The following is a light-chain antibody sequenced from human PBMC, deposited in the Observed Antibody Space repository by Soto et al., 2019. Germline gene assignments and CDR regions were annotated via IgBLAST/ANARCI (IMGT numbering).Light chain of an antibody. CDR3: ISYTTSVTYV. CDR2: GVS. J-gene: IGLJ1*01. CDR1: SSDVGGYNY. Sequence: QPALTQPASVSGSPGQSITISCTGTSSDVGGYNYVSWYQQHPGKAPKLMISGVSNRPSGVSNRFSGSKSGNTASLTISGLQTEDEADYYCISYTTSVTYVFGTGTKLTVL. V-gene: IGLV2-14*01.